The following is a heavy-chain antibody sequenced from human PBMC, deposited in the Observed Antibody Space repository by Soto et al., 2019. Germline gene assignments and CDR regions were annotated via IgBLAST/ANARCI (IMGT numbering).Heavy chain of an antibody. V-gene: IGHV1-46*01. CDR1: GYTFTSYY. J-gene: IGHJ3*02. Sequence: ASVKVSCKASGYTFTSYYMHWVRQAPGQGLEWMGIINPSGGSTSYAQKFQGRVTMTRDTSTSTVYMELSSLRSEDTAVYYCARDFPWYGYDSSGYYPDAFDIRGQGTMVTVPS. CDR2: INPSGGST. CDR3: ARDFPWYGYDSSGYYPDAFDI. D-gene: IGHD3-22*01.